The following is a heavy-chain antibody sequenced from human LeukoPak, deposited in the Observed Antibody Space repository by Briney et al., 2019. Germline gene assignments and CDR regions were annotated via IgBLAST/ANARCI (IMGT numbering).Heavy chain of an antibody. J-gene: IGHJ4*02. Sequence: GGSLRLSCAASGFTFSSYSINWVRQAPGKGLEWVSSISSSSSYIYYADSVKGRFTISRDNAKNSLYLQMNSLRAEDTAVYYCARGTGYSSGWSDYWGQGTLVTVSS. CDR2: ISSSSSYI. CDR3: ARGTGYSSGWSDY. D-gene: IGHD6-19*01. V-gene: IGHV3-21*01. CDR1: GFTFSSYS.